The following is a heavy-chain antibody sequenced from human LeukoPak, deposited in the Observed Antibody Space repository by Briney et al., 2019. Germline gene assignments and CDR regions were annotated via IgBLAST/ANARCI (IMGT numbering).Heavy chain of an antibody. CDR3: ARICSSTDCLIPD. Sequence: GGSLRLSCAASGFTFSRHWMHWVRQAPGKGLVWISRINSDASDTNYANFVKGRFTISRDNAKNTVYLQINSLRDEDTAVYYCARICSSTDCLIPDWGQGTLVTVSS. V-gene: IGHV3-74*01. CDR1: GFTFSRHW. D-gene: IGHD2-2*01. J-gene: IGHJ4*02. CDR2: INSDASDT.